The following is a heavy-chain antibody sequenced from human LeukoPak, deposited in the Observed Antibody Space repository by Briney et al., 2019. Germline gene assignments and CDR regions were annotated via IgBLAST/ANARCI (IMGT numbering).Heavy chain of an antibody. J-gene: IGHJ4*02. CDR3: ARVLYGEPYYFDY. D-gene: IGHD4-17*01. CDR2: IYYSGST. CDR1: GGSISSYY. V-gene: IGHV4-59*01. Sequence: PSETLSLTCTVSGGSISSYYWSWIRQPPGKGLEWIGYIYYSGSTNYNPSLKSRVTISVDTSKNQFSLKLSSVTAADTAVYYCARVLYGEPYYFDYWGQGTLVTVSS.